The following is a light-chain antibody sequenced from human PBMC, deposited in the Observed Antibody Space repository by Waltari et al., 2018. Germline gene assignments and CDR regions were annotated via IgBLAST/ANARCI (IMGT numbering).Light chain of an antibody. V-gene: IGKV2-28*01. CDR2: LGS. CDR3: MQALQIPWT. Sequence: DIVMTQSPLSLPVTPGEPASISCRFSQSLLHINGNNYLDWYLQKPGQSPQLLIYLGSNRASGVPDRFSGSESGTDFTLKISRVEAEDVGVYYCMQALQIPWTFGQGTKVEIK. J-gene: IGKJ1*01. CDR1: QSLLHINGNNY.